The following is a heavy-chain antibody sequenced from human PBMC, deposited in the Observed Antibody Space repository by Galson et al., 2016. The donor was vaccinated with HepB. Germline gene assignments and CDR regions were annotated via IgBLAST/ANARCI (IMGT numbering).Heavy chain of an antibody. Sequence: VTVSCKASGYAFASYNMHWVRQAPGQGLEWMGIINPSGGSTNYVQKFQGRVTMTRDTSTSTVYMELSSLRSEDTAVYYCAYDYGDYNFDYWGQGTLVTVSS. CDR3: AYDYGDYNFDY. D-gene: IGHD4-17*01. J-gene: IGHJ4*02. CDR2: INPSGGST. CDR1: GYAFASYN. V-gene: IGHV1-46*01.